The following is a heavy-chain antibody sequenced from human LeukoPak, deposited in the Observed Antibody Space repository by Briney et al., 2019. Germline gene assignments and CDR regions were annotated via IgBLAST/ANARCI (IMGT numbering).Heavy chain of an antibody. CDR2: ISSSSSYI. J-gene: IGHJ3*02. V-gene: IGHV3-21*01. CDR1: GFTFSSYS. D-gene: IGHD3-22*01. Sequence: GGSLILSCAASGFTFSSYSMNWVRQAPGKGLEWVSSISSSSSYIYYADSVKGRFTISRDNAKNSLYLQMNSLRAEDTAVYYCAREEENYYDSSGYYSCAFDIWGQGTMVTVSS. CDR3: AREEENYYDSSGYYSCAFDI.